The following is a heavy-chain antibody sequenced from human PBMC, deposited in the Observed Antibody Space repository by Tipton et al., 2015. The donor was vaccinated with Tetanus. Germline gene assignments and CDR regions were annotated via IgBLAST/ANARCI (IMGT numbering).Heavy chain of an antibody. Sequence: TLSLTCTVSGGSISTYDWNWIRQPAGKGLEWIGEIHHSGSTNYNPSLKSRVTISVDTSKNQFSLKLSSVTAADTAVYYCARGSEYNYYYYGMDVWGQGTTVTVSS. D-gene: IGHD2/OR15-2a*01. CDR2: IHHSGST. J-gene: IGHJ6*02. V-gene: IGHV4-34*01. CDR1: GGSISTYD. CDR3: ARGSEYNYYYYGMDV.